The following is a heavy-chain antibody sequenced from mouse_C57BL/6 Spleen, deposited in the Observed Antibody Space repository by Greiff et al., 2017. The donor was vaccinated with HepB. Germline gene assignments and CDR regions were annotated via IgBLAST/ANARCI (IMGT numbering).Heavy chain of an antibody. D-gene: IGHD1-1*01. Sequence: QVQLQQSGAELVRPGASVTLSCKASGYTFTDYEMHWVKQTPVHGLEWIGAIDPETGGTAYNQKFKGKAILTADKSSSTAYMELRSLTSEDSAVYYCTRRRVLRSLYYFDYWGQGTTLTVSS. V-gene: IGHV1-15*01. CDR2: IDPETGGT. CDR1: GYTFTDYE. CDR3: TRRRVLRSLYYFDY. J-gene: IGHJ2*01.